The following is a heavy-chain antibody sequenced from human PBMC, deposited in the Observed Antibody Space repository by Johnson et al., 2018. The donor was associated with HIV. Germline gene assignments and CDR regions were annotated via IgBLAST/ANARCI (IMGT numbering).Heavy chain of an antibody. CDR2: ISYDGSNE. D-gene: IGHD5-24*01. J-gene: IGHJ3*02. CDR1: GFTFSNFA. V-gene: IGHV3-30-3*01. CDR3: ARACRDGYTCDAYDIWGLRWSGFDI. Sequence: QVQLVESGGGLVKPGGSLRLSCAASGFTFSNFAIHWVRQAPGKGLEWVAVISYDGSNEFYADSVKGRFTISRDNSKNTLYLQMNSLRTEDTAVYYCARACRDGYTCDAYDIWGLRWSGFDIWGQGTMVTVS.